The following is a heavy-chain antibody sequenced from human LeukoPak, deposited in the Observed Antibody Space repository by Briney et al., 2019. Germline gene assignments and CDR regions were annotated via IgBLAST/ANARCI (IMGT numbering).Heavy chain of an antibody. V-gene: IGHV3-23*01. J-gene: IGHJ4*02. CDR2: VSGSGSST. Sequence: PGGSLTLSCAASGFTFSSYAMSWVRQAPGKGLEWVSGVSGSGSSTYYADSVKGRFTISRDNSKNTLYLQMNSLRAEDTAVYYCAKDLDIVATIIGNWGQGTLVTVSS. CDR1: GFTFSSYA. D-gene: IGHD5-12*01. CDR3: AKDLDIVATIIGN.